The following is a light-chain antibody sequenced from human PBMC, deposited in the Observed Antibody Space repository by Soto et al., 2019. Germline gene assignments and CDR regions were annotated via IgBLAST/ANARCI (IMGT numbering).Light chain of an antibody. Sequence: DIQMTQSPSTLSASVRDRVTITCRASQSISSWLAWYQQKPGKAPKLLIYDASSLESGVPSRLSGSGSGTEFTPTISSLQPDDFATYYCQQYNSYSTFGQGTRLENK. V-gene: IGKV1-5*01. J-gene: IGKJ5*01. CDR3: QQYNSYST. CDR1: QSISSW. CDR2: DAS.